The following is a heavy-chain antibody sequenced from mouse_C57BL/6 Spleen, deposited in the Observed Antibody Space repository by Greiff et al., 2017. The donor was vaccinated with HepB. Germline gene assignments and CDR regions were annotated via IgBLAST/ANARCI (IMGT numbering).Heavy chain of an antibody. Sequence: DVKLQESGPELVKPGASVKMSCKASGYTFTDYNMHWVKQSHGKSLEWIGYINPNNGGTSYNQKFKGKATLTVNKSSSTAYMELRSLTSEDSAVYYCAREGELGGFAYWGQGTLVTVSA. D-gene: IGHD3-3*01. V-gene: IGHV1-22*01. CDR3: AREGELGGFAY. J-gene: IGHJ3*01. CDR2: INPNNGGT. CDR1: GYTFTDYN.